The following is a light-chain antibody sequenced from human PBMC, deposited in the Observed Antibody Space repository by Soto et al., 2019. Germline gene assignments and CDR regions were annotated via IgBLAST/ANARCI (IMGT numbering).Light chain of an antibody. CDR2: GAS. V-gene: IGKV3-20*01. Sequence: DIVLTQSPGIMALTSGERATLSCRASQTITGSYLAWYQQKPGRAPRLLIYGASVRYTGIPDRFSGSGSGTDFTLTISRVEPEEFAVYYCQQYGSSPRTFGQGPKVEIK. CDR3: QQYGSSPRT. CDR1: QTITGSY. J-gene: IGKJ1*01.